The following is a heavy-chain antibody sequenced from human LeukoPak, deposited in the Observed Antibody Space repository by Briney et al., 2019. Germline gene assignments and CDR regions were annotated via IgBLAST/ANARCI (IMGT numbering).Heavy chain of an antibody. V-gene: IGHV3-7*01. CDR3: ASPWRNHYYGSGSLEY. CDR2: IKQDGSEK. CDR1: GFTFSSYW. Sequence: PGGSLRLSCAASGFTFSSYWMSWVRQAPGKGLEWVANIKQDGSEKYYVDSVKGRFTISRDNAKNTLYLQMNSLRAEDTAVYYCASPWRNHYYGSGSLEYWGQGTLVTVSS. J-gene: IGHJ4*02. D-gene: IGHD3-10*01.